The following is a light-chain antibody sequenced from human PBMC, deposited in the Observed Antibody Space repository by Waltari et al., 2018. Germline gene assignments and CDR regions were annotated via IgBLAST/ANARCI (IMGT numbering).Light chain of an antibody. CDR2: DVN. CDR3: SSFTRTNSWV. J-gene: IGLJ3*02. V-gene: IGLV2-14*03. Sequence: HSALAQPASVSGSPGQSITISCTGTSSDVGGYNYVSWYQQHPGKAPRLMIYDVNNRPSGVSTRFSGSESGKTASLTISGLQAEDEADYYCSSFTRTNSWVFGGGTKLTVL. CDR1: SSDVGGYNY.